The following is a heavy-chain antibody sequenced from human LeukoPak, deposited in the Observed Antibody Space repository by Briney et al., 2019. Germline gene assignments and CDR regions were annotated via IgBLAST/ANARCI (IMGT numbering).Heavy chain of an antibody. CDR2: INPNSGGT. CDR3: ARAPVSSYVVKNNWFDP. CDR1: GYAFTGYY. V-gene: IGHV1-2*02. D-gene: IGHD2-21*01. Sequence: ASVKVSCKAYGYAFTGYYMHWVRQAPGQGLEWMGWINPNSGGTNYAQKFQGRVTMTRDTSISTAYMELSRLRSDDTAVYYCARAPVSSYVVKNNWFDPWGQGTLVTVSS. J-gene: IGHJ5*02.